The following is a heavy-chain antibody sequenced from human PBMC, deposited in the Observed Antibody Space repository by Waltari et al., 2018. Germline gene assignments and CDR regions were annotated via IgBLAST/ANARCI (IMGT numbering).Heavy chain of an antibody. CDR1: GYTFTGYY. V-gene: IGHV1-2*06. CDR2: INPNSGGT. D-gene: IGHD6-19*01. CDR3: ARFAQTRSVAGGDAFDI. Sequence: QVQLVQSGAEVKKPGASVKVSCKASGYTFTGYYMHWVRQAPGQGLEWMGRINPNSGGTNYAQKFQGRVTMTRDTSISTAYMELSRLRSDDTAVYYCARFAQTRSVAGGDAFDIWGQGTMVTVSS. J-gene: IGHJ3*02.